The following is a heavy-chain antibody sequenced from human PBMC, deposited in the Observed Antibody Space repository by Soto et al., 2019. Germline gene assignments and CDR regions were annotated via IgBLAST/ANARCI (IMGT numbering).Heavy chain of an antibody. CDR1: GYTFTNYG. D-gene: IGHD4-17*01. CDR2: ISAYNGNT. J-gene: IGHJ4*02. V-gene: IGHV1-18*01. CDR3: ARLWGYGDYGEMGY. Sequence: QVQLVQSGAKVKKPGASVKVSCKASGYTFTNYGINWVRQAPGQGLEWMGWISAYNGNTNYAQKLQGRVTMTTDTATSPAYMDLRSLRSDDTAVYYGARLWGYGDYGEMGYWGQGTLVTVSS.